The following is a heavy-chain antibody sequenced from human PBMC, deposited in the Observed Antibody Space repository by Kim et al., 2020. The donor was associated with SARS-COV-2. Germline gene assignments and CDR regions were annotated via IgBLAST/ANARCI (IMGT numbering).Heavy chain of an antibody. J-gene: IGHJ6*02. CDR1: GFTFSSYS. D-gene: IGHD3-10*01. Sequence: GGSLRLSCAASGFTFSSYSMNWVRQAPGKGLEWVSSISSSSSYIYYADSVKGRFTISRDNAKNSLYLQMNSLRAEDTAVYYCAREGGGVRGVYYYYGMDVWGQGTTVTVSS. CDR2: ISSSSSYI. V-gene: IGHV3-21*01. CDR3: AREGGGVRGVYYYYGMDV.